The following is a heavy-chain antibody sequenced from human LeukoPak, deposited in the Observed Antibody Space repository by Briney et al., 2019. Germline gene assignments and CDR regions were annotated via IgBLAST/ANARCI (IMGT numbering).Heavy chain of an antibody. Sequence: GGSLRLSCAASGFTFSSYAMHWVRQAPGKGLEWVAVISYDGSNKYYADSVKGRFTISRDNSKNTLYLQMNSLRAEDTAVYYCARASADILTGYQSYYFDYWGQGTLVTVSS. CDR2: ISYDGSNK. V-gene: IGHV3-30-3*01. J-gene: IGHJ4*02. CDR3: ARASADILTGYQSYYFDY. CDR1: GFTFSSYA. D-gene: IGHD3-9*01.